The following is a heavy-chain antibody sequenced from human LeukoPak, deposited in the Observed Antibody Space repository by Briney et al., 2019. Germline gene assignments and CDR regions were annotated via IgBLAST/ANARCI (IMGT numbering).Heavy chain of an antibody. Sequence: ASVKVSCKASGYTFTDYYMHWVRQAPGQGLEWMGWLNPNSGDTNYAQKFQGRVSMTRDSSISAAYMDLSDLRSDDTAVYSCARGRNIEMTTMSGGSDYWGQGTLVTVSS. V-gene: IGHV1-2*02. CDR2: LNPNSGDT. CDR1: GYTFTDYY. CDR3: ARGRNIEMTTMSGGSDY. J-gene: IGHJ4*02. D-gene: IGHD5-24*01.